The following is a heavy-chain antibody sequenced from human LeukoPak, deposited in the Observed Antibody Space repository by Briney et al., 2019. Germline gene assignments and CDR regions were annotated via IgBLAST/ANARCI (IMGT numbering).Heavy chain of an antibody. CDR3: ARGMGKNWSHGY. Sequence: GGSLRLSCAASGFTVGNDYMSWVRQAPGKGLEWVSLIYAGGNAYYADSVRGRFTISRDNSKNTLFLQLNTLRVEDTAVYYCARGMGKNWSHGYWGQGTLVTVSS. V-gene: IGHV3-53*01. CDR1: GFTVGNDY. CDR2: IYAGGNA. J-gene: IGHJ4*02. D-gene: IGHD2-8*01.